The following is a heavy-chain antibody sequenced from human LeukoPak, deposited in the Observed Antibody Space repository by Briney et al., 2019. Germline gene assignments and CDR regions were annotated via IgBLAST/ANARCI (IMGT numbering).Heavy chain of an antibody. V-gene: IGHV1-69*05. D-gene: IGHD4-17*01. CDR3: ARGGGPTVTPS. CDR2: IIPIFGTA. CDR1: GGTFSSYA. Sequence: GASVKVSCKASGGTFSSYAISWVRQAPGQGLEWMGGIIPIFGTANYAQKFQGRVTITTDESTSTDYMELSSLRSEDTAVYYCARGGGPTVTPSWGQGTLVTVSS. J-gene: IGHJ4*02.